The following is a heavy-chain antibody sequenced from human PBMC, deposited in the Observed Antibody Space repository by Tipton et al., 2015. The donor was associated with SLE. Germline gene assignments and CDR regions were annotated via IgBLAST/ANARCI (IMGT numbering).Heavy chain of an antibody. J-gene: IGHJ4*01. D-gene: IGHD3-22*01. CDR3: ARGESSGYYVDY. V-gene: IGHV3-33*01. CDR2: IWYDGINK. Sequence: SLRLSCTASGFTFRTYGIHWVRQAPGQGLEWLAIIWYDGINKFYADSVKGRFTVSRDNSKNTVYLHMDSLRAEDTAAYYCARGESSGYYVDYWGHGTLVTVSS. CDR1: GFTFRTYG.